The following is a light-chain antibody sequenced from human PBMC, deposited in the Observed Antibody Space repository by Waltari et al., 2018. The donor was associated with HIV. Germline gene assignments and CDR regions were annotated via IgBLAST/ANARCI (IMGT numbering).Light chain of an antibody. V-gene: IGKV4-1*01. CDR3: QQHYSTPPA. CDR1: PSVLYSSNNKNY. Sequence: DIVMTQSPDSLAVSLGERATINCKSSPSVLYSSNNKNYLAWYQQKPGQPPKLLIYWASTRESGVPDRFSGSGSGTDFTLTISSLQAEDVAVYYCQQHYSTPPAFGQGTKVEIK. CDR2: WAS. J-gene: IGKJ1*01.